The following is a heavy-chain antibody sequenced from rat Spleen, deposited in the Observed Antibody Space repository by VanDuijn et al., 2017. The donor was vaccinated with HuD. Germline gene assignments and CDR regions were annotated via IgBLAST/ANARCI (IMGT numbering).Heavy chain of an antibody. J-gene: IGHJ3*01. Sequence: EVQLVETGGDLVQPGGSLKLSCVASGFSFSNYWMYWIRQAPGKGLEWVSSINTDGSSTYYRDSVKGRFTISRENAKSTLYLQMDSLRSEDTATYYCARQGSGTDWFAYWGQGTLVTVSS. CDR3: ARQGSGTDWFAY. D-gene: IGHD4-3*01. V-gene: IGHV5-58*01. CDR1: GFSFSNYW. CDR2: INTDGSST.